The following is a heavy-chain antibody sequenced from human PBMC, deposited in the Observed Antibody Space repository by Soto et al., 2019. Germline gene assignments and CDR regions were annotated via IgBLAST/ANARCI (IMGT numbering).Heavy chain of an antibody. J-gene: IGHJ4*02. CDR3: ARPAQPSDDRLNGYYTA. D-gene: IGHD3-9*01. CDR2: SIPVFGTA. V-gene: IGHV1-69*01. Sequence: QVQLVPSGAEVKKPGSSVKVSCKASGGTFSSYAISWVRQAPGQGLEWLGGSIPVFGTANYAQKFQGRVTITADDSTSTAYMELSSLRSEDTAVYYCARPAQPSDDRLNGYYTAWGQGTLVTVSA. CDR1: GGTFSSYA.